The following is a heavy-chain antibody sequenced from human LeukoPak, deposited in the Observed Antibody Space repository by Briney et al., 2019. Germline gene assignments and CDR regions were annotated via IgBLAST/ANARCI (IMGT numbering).Heavy chain of an antibody. J-gene: IGHJ6*03. CDR3: ATALVDPGVVIIGYYYYYMDV. Sequence: GSSVKVSCKASGGTFSSYAISWVRQAPGQGLEWMGGIIPIFGTANYAQKFQGRVTITADESTSTAYMELSSLRSEDTAVYYCATALVDPGVVIIGYYYYYMDVWGKGTTVTVSS. V-gene: IGHV1-69*01. CDR1: GGTFSSYA. CDR2: IIPIFGTA. D-gene: IGHD3-3*01.